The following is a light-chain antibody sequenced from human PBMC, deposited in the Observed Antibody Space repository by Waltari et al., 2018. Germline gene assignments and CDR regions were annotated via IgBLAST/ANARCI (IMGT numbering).Light chain of an antibody. V-gene: IGKV1-8*01. CDR3: QQYYNYPPIT. Sequence: AIRITQSPSSLSASKGDRVTITCRASQGISSYLAWYQQKPGKVPKLLIYAASTLQSGVPSRFSGSGSGTDFILTISCLQSEDFATYYCQQYYNYPPITFGQGTRLEIK. CDR2: AAS. J-gene: IGKJ5*01. CDR1: QGISSY.